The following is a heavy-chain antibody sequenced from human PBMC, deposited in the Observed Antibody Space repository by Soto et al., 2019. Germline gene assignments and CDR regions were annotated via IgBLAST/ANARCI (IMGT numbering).Heavy chain of an antibody. CDR2: IIPILGIA. J-gene: IGHJ3*02. V-gene: IGHV1-69*02. Sequence: KVSCKASGGTFSSYTISWVRQAPGQGLEWMGRIIPILGIANYAQKFQGRVTITADKSTSTAYMELSSLRSEDTAVYYCARPYCTNGVCYEARDAYDIWGQGTMVTVSS. CDR3: ARPYCTNGVCYEARDAYDI. D-gene: IGHD2-8*01. CDR1: GGTFSSYT.